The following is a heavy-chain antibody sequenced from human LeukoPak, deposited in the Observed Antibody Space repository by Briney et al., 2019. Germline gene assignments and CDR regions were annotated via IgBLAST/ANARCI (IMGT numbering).Heavy chain of an antibody. CDR1: GYSISSGYY. Sequence: SETLSLTCTVSGYSISSGYYWGWIRPPPGKGLEWIGYIYYSGSTNYNPSLKSRVTISVDTSKNQFSLKLSSVTAADTAVYYCARARIWSYYFDYWGQGTLVTVSS. D-gene: IGHD2-8*02. J-gene: IGHJ4*02. V-gene: IGHV4-61*01. CDR3: ARARIWSYYFDY. CDR2: IYYSGST.